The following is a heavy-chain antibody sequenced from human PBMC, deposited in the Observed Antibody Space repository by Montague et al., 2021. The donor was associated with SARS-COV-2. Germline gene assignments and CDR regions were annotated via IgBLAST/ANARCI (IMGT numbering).Heavy chain of an antibody. CDR3: ARAHSGSWAHLDN. CDR2: IHTSGTT. CDR1: GDSITGRNYY. V-gene: IGHV4-61*09. J-gene: IGHJ4*02. Sequence: TLSLTCTVSGDSITGRNYYWIWTRQPTGTDLECIVQIHTSGTTDYSFSLKSRVTISVDTSKNQFSLKLTSVTAADTAVYYCARAHSGSWAHLDNWGQGSLVTVSS. D-gene: IGHD5-12*01.